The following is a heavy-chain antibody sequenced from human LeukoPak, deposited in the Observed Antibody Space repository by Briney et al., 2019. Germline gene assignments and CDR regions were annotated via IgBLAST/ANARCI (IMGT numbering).Heavy chain of an antibody. CDR2: IIPIFGTA. V-gene: IGHV1-69*06. Sequence: SVKVSCKASGYTFTSYGISRVRQAPGQGLEWMGGIIPIFGTANYAQKFQGRVTITADKSTSTAYMELSSLRSEDTAVYYCARGPEGYYYYYMDVWGKGTTVTVSS. CDR3: ARGPEGYYYYYMDV. J-gene: IGHJ6*03. CDR1: GYTFTSYG.